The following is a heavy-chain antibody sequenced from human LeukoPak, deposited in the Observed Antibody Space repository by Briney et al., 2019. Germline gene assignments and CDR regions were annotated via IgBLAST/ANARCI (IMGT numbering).Heavy chain of an antibody. CDR2: FDPEDGET. V-gene: IGHV1-24*01. D-gene: IGHD3-10*01. J-gene: IGHJ5*02. Sequence: ASVKVSCKVSGYTLTELSMHWVRQSPGKGLEWMGGFDPEDGETIYAQKFQGRVTMTEDTSTDTAYMELSSLRSEDTAVYYCATERAGITMVRSWFDPWGQGTLVTVSS. CDR3: ATERAGITMVRSWFDP. CDR1: GYTLTELS.